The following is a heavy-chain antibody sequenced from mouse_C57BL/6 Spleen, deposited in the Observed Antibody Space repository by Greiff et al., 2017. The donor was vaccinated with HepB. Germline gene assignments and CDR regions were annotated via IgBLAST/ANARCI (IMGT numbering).Heavy chain of an antibody. Sequence: VKLVESGPGLVAPSQSLSITCTVSGFSLTSYGVHWVRQPPGKGLEWLVVIWSDGSTTYNSALKSRLSISKDNSKSQVFLKMNSLQTDDTAMYYCARHDYYGSSFWFAYWGQGTLVTVSA. D-gene: IGHD1-1*01. J-gene: IGHJ3*01. CDR2: IWSDGST. CDR3: ARHDYYGSSFWFAY. V-gene: IGHV2-6-1*01. CDR1: GFSLTSYG.